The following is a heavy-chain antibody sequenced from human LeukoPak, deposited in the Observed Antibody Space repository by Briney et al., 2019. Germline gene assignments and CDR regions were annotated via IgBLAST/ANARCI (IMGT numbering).Heavy chain of an antibody. V-gene: IGHV1-69*04. CDR2: IIPILGIA. J-gene: IGHJ6*02. CDR3: ARVVSSGHSYGSYYYYGMDV. D-gene: IGHD5-18*01. CDR1: GGTFSSYA. Sequence: GASVKVSCTASGGTFSSYAISWVRQAPGQGLEWMGRIIPILGIANYAQKFQGRVTITADKSTSTAYMELSSLRSEDTAVYYCARVVSSGHSYGSYYYYGMDVWGQGTTVTVSS.